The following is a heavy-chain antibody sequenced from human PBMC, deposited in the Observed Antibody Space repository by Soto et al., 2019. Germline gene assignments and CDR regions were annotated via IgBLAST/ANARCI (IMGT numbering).Heavy chain of an antibody. CDR3: ARGGHVVVVTAALDF. CDR2: VNPSGGHT. V-gene: IGHV1-46*01. D-gene: IGHD2-21*02. CDR1: GYTFTDYY. J-gene: IGHJ4*02. Sequence: QVQLVQSGAEVKKPGASVKVSCKASGYTFTDYYIHWVRQAPGQGLEWMGTVNPSGGHTTYAQHFLGRMTITRDTSTSTLYMELTSLTSEDTAVYYCARGGHVVVVTAALDFWGQGTLVTVSS.